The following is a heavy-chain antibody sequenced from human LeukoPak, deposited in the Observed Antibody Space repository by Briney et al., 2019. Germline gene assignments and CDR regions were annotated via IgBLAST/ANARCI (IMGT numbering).Heavy chain of an antibody. CDR1: GFTVSSNY. J-gene: IGHJ6*02. D-gene: IGHD1-1*01. Sequence: TGGSLRLSCAASGFTVSSNYMSWVRQAPGKGLEWVSLTYSDGSTSYTESVKGRFTISRDNSKNTLSLQLNSLRAEDTAVYYCARDGGSSTKEPTGGYYYYGMDVWGQGTTVTVSS. CDR2: TYSDGST. CDR3: ARDGGSSTKEPTGGYYYYGMDV. V-gene: IGHV3-53*01.